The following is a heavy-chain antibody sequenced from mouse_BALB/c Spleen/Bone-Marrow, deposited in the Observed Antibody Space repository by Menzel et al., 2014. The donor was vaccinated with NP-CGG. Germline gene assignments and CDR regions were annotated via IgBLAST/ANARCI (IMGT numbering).Heavy chain of an antibody. CDR1: GDSITSGY. V-gene: IGHV3-8*02. Sequence: DVKLVESGPRLVKPSQTLSLTCSVTGDSITSGYWNWIRKFPGNKLEYMGYVSYSGSTYYNPSPKSRISITRDTSKNQYYLQLKAVTTEDTATYYCARFGYDYALDYWGQGTSVTVSS. CDR3: ARFGYDYALDY. D-gene: IGHD2-2*01. CDR2: VSYSGST. J-gene: IGHJ4*01.